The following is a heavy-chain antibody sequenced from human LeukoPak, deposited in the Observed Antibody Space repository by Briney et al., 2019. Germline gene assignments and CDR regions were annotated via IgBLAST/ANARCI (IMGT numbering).Heavy chain of an antibody. Sequence: ASVKVSCTATGYTFTSHYMHWVRQAPGQGLEWMGIINPSGGSTRYAQKFQGRVTMTRDTSTSTVYMELSSLRSEDTAVYYCAREPVVVPVAFKVDGMDVWGQGTTVTVSS. J-gene: IGHJ6*02. CDR2: INPSGGST. CDR3: AREPVVVPVAFKVDGMDV. D-gene: IGHD2-2*01. CDR1: GYTFTSHY. V-gene: IGHV1-46*01.